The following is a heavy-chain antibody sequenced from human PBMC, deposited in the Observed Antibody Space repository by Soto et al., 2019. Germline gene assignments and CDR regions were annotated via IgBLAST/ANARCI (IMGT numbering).Heavy chain of an antibody. Sequence: QVRLQQSGPGLVKPSETLSLTCSISGGSISNFYWSWIRQPPGKGLEWSGYISYTGNTNYNPSLSRRATLSLDTSTTAFALALSSVSAADTAMYYFARFTWNYGEVLYPDVWGNGSPGTDS. CDR3: ARFTWNYGEVLYPDV. D-gene: IGHD1-7*01. V-gene: IGHV4-59*01. CDR1: GGSISNFY. CDR2: ISYTGNT. J-gene: IGHJ6*03.